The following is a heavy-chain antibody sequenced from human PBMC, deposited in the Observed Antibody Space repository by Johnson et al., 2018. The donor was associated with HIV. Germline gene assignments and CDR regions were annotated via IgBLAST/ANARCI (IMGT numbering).Heavy chain of an antibody. V-gene: IGHV3-30-3*01. CDR1: GFTFRSHA. Sequence: QMLLVESGGGVVQPGRSLRLSCAASGFTFRSHAMHWVRQAPGKGLEWVAVISYDGNNKFQADSVKGRFTISRDNSKNTLYLQMNSLRAEDTAVYYCANSYSSSSGNNDYAFDIWGQGTMVTFSS. CDR2: ISYDGNNK. CDR3: ANSYSSSSGNNDYAFDI. J-gene: IGHJ3*02. D-gene: IGHD6-6*01.